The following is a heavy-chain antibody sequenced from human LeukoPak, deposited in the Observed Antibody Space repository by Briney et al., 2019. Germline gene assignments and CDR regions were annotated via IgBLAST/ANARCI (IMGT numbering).Heavy chain of an antibody. D-gene: IGHD2-15*01. Sequence: SQTLSLTCRVSDDSIDSVSYYWHWIRQAAGKGLEWIGRIHSSGTSNSNPSLKSRVTMSVDTSKKEFSLKVDSVTAADTATYFCARDGGWAITGHAAPHIWGQGTTVIVSS. CDR2: IHSSGTS. CDR3: ARDGGWAITGHAAPHI. J-gene: IGHJ3*02. CDR1: DDSIDSVSYY. V-gene: IGHV4-61*02.